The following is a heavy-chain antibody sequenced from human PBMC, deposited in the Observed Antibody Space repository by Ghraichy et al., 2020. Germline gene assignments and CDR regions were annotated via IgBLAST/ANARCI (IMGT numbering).Heavy chain of an antibody. J-gene: IGHJ1*01. CDR3: ARGSHRSQH. CDR1: GGSLSGYY. Sequence: SQTLSLTCAVYGGSLSGYYWNWIRQSPGKGLEWIGEINHIGTTTYNPSLKSRVTISGDTSKNLLSLKLTSMTAADTAVYFCARGSHRSQHWGQGTLVTVSS. CDR2: INHIGTT. D-gene: IGHD2-21*01. V-gene: IGHV4-34*01.